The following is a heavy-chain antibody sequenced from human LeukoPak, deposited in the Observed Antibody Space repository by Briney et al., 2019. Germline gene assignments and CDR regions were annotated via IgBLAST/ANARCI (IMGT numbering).Heavy chain of an antibody. J-gene: IGHJ4*02. CDR3: ARVGIYYYDSSGYSYYFDY. CDR2: XXXXXXST. D-gene: IGHD3-22*01. V-gene: IGHV3-20*01. Sequence: PGGSLRLSCAASGFTFDDYGMSWVRQAPGKGLEWVSGXXXXXXSTGYADSVKGRFTISRDNAKNSLYLQMNSLRAEDTALYHCARVGIYYYDSSGYSYYFDYWGQGTLVTVSS. CDR1: GFTFDDYG.